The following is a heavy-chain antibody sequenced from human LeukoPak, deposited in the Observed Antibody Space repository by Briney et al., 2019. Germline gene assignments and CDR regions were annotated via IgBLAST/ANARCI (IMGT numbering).Heavy chain of an antibody. CDR2: ISYDGSNK. CDR3: ARDGPYYMDV. CDR1: GFTFSSYA. J-gene: IGHJ6*03. Sequence: GGSLRLSCAASGFTFSSYAMHWVRQAPGKGLEWVTVISYDGSNKYYADSVKGRFTISRDNSKNTLYLQMNSLRAEDTAVYYCARDGPYYMDVWGKGTTVTVSS. V-gene: IGHV3-30*04.